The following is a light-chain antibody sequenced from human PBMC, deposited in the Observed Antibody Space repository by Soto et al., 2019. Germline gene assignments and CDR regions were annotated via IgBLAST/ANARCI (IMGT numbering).Light chain of an antibody. CDR1: SSDVGSYNV. CDR2: EVT. J-gene: IGLJ2*01. Sequence: QSALTQPPSASGSPGQSVTISCTGTSSDVGSYNVVSWYQQHPGKAPKLMSYEVTKRPSGVPDRFSGSKSDNTASLTVSGLQAEDEADYYCSSYAGSNNFGVLFGGGTKLTVL. CDR3: SSYAGSNNFGVL. V-gene: IGLV2-8*01.